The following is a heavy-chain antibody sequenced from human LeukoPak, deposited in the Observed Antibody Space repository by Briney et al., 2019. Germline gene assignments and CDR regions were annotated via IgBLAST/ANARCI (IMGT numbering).Heavy chain of an antibody. CDR2: ISGSGGST. J-gene: IGHJ5*02. D-gene: IGHD3-3*01. CDR3: AKFDAYYDFWSGYSTNWFDP. CDR1: GFTFSSYA. Sequence: GGSLRLSCAASGFTFSSYAMSWVRQVPGKGLEWVSAISGSGGSTYYADSVKGRFTISRDNSKNTLYLQMNSLRAEDTAVYYCAKFDAYYDFWSGYSTNWFDPWGQGTLVTVSS. V-gene: IGHV3-23*01.